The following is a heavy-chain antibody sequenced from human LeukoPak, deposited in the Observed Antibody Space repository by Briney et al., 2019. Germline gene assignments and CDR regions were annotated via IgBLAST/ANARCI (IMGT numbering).Heavy chain of an antibody. D-gene: IGHD3-22*01. V-gene: IGHV3-23*01. CDR1: GFTFSGYA. CDR3: AKDHYYDSSGYSEYFQH. CDR2: ISGSGGST. Sequence: AGGSLRLSCAASGFTFSGYAMSWVRQAPGKGLEWVSAISGSGGSTYYADSVRGRFTISRDNSKNTLYLQMNSLRAEDTAVYCAKDHYYDSSGYSEYFQHWGQGTLVTVSS. J-gene: IGHJ1*01.